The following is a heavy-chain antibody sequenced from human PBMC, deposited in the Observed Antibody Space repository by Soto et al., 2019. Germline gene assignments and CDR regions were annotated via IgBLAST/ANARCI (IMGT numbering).Heavy chain of an antibody. CDR1: GGTFSSYA. CDR3: ASVGSSSISSDY. V-gene: IGHV1-69*13. D-gene: IGHD6-6*01. J-gene: IGHJ4*02. CDR2: IIPIFGTA. Sequence: GASVKVSCKASGGTFSSYAISWVRQAPGQGLEWMGGIIPIFGTANYAQKFQGRVTITADESTSTAYMELRSLRSEDTAVYYCASVGSSSISSDYWGQGTLVTVSS.